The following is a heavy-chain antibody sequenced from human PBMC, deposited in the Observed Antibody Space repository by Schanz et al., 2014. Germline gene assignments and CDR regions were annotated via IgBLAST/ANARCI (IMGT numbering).Heavy chain of an antibody. CDR1: GGTFSSFA. D-gene: IGHD4-17*01. V-gene: IGHV1-69*04. CDR2: IIPSLGLA. CDR3: ARGYGDSPTDF. J-gene: IGHJ4*02. Sequence: QVQLVQSGAEVKKPGSSVKVSCKASGGTFSSFAIFWVRQAPGQGLEWMGRIIPSLGLAKYEQKFQDKVTITADTSTTTAYMELSGLRSEDTAVYYCARGYGDSPTDFWGQGTLVTVSS.